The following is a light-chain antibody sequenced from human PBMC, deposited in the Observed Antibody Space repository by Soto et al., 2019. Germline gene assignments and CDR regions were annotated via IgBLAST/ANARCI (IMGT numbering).Light chain of an antibody. CDR1: QSLLHSNGYNY. CDR3: MQALQTHRT. Sequence: EIVLTQSPLSLPVTPGEPASISCRSSQSLLHSNGYNYLDWYLQKPGQSPQLLIYLGSNRASGVPDRFSGSGSGTDFTLKISRVKAEGVGVYYCMQALQTHRTFGQGTKVDIK. CDR2: LGS. J-gene: IGKJ1*01. V-gene: IGKV2-28*01.